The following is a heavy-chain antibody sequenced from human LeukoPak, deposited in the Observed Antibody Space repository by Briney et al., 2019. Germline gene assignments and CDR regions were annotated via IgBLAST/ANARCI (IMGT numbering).Heavy chain of an antibody. D-gene: IGHD1-1*01. V-gene: IGHV4-61*01. CDR3: ARVERYTESWYFDL. J-gene: IGHJ2*01. CDR1: GGSVSSGSYC. CDR2: IYYSGST. Sequence: SETLSLTCTVSGGSVSSGSYCWSWIRQPPGKGLEWIGYIYYSGSTNYNPSLKSRVTISVDTSKNQFSLKLSSVTAADTAVYYCARVERYTESWYFDLWGRGTLVTVSS.